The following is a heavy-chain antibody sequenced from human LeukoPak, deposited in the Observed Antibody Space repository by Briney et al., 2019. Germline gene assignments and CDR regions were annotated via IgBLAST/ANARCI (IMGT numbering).Heavy chain of an antibody. V-gene: IGHV4-4*07. CDR3: ARERGTGLFDY. CDR1: GGSISSYY. J-gene: IGHJ4*02. CDR2: IYTSGST. Sequence: PSETLSLTCTVSGGSISSYYWSWLRQPAGRGLEWIGRIYTSGSTNYNPSLKSRVTISVGKSKNQFSLKLSSVTAADTAVYYCARERGTGLFDYWGQGTLVTVSS. D-gene: IGHD3/OR15-3a*01.